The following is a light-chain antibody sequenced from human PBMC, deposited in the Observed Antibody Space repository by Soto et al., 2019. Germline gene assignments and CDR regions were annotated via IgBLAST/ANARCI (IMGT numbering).Light chain of an antibody. CDR2: GAS. Sequence: EIVMTQSPATLSVSPGERATLSCRASQSVSSNLAWYQQKPGQAPRLLIYGASTRATGIPARFSGSGSGTEFPLTISSLQSEDFAVYYCQQYNNWRPQTFGQGIKVEIK. V-gene: IGKV3-15*01. CDR3: QQYNNWRPQT. CDR1: QSVSSN. J-gene: IGKJ1*01.